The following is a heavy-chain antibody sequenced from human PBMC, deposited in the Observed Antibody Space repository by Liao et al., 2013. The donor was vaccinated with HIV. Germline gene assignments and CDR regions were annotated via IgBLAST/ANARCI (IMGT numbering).Heavy chain of an antibody. J-gene: IGHJ4*02. CDR2: IYTSGST. CDR3: AREDGYEFTTFDY. CDR1: GGSISSGSYY. Sequence: QVQLQESGPGLVKPSQTLSLTCTVSGGSISSGSYYWSWIRQPAGKGLEWIGRIYTSGSTNYNPSLKSRVTISVDTSKNQFSLKLSSVTAADTAVYYCAREDGYEFTTFDYWGQGTLVTVSS. D-gene: IGHD5-24*01. V-gene: IGHV4-61*02.